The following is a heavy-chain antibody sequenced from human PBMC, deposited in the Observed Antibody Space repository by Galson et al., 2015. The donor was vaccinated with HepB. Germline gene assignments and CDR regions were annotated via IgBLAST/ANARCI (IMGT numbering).Heavy chain of an antibody. V-gene: IGHV1-24*01. CDR1: GYTLTELS. CDR2: FDPEDGET. CDR3: ATASAWGAAAGTFYYYGMDA. J-gene: IGHJ6*02. Sequence: SVKVSCKVSGYTLTELSMHWVRQAPGKGLEWMGGFDPEDGETIYAQKFQGRVTMTEDTSTDTAYMELSSLRSEDTAVYYCATASAWGAAAGTFYYYGMDAWGQGTTVTVSS. D-gene: IGHD6-13*01.